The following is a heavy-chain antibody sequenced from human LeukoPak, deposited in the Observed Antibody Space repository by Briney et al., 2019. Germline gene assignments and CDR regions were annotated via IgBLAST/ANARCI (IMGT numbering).Heavy chain of an antibody. CDR2: ISGSGGST. CDR3: AKGGRSGSYRYYFDY. CDR1: GFTFSSYS. Sequence: GGSLRLSCAASGFTFSSYSMNWVRQAPGKGLEWVSAISGSGGSTYYADSVKGRFTISRDNSKNTLYLQMNSLRAEDTAVYYCAKGGRSGSYRYYFDYWGQGTLVTVSS. D-gene: IGHD3-10*01. J-gene: IGHJ4*02. V-gene: IGHV3-23*01.